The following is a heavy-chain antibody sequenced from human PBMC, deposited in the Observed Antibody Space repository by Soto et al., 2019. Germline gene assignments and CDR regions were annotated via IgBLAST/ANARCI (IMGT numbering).Heavy chain of an antibody. J-gene: IGHJ5*02. CDR3: ARGYCSSTICYIWDNWFDP. D-gene: IGHD2-2*02. V-gene: IGHV4-59*01. CDR2: IYYSGST. Sequence: TLSLTCTVSGGSISSYYWSWIRQPPGKGLEWIGYIYYSGSTNYNPSLKSRVTISVDTSKNQFSLKLSSVTAADTAVYYCARGYCSSTICYIWDNWFDPWGQGTLVTVSS. CDR1: GGSISSYY.